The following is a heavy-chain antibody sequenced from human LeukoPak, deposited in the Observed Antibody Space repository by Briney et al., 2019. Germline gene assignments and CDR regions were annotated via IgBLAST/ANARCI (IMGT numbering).Heavy chain of an antibody. CDR1: GYTFTSYY. Sequence: ASVKVSCKASGYTFTSYYMHWVRQAPGQGLEWMGIINPSGGSTNYAQKLQGRVTMTTDTSTSTAYMVLRSLRSDDTAVYYCARDFYGGNSGFDYWGQGTLVTVSS. CDR3: ARDFYGGNSGFDY. CDR2: INPSGGST. V-gene: IGHV1-46*01. D-gene: IGHD4-23*01. J-gene: IGHJ4*02.